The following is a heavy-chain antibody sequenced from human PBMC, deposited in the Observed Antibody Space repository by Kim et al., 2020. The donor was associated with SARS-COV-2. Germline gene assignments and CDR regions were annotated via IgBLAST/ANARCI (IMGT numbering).Heavy chain of an antibody. D-gene: IGHD3-9*01. Sequence: SETLSLTCAVYGGSFSGYYWSWIRQPPGKGLEWIGEINHSGSTNYNPSLKSRVTISVDTSKNQFSLKLSSVTAADTAVYYCASLSRYYYYGMDVWGQGTTVTVSS. CDR3: ASLSRYYYYGMDV. CDR2: INHSGST. V-gene: IGHV4-34*01. CDR1: GGSFSGYY. J-gene: IGHJ6*02.